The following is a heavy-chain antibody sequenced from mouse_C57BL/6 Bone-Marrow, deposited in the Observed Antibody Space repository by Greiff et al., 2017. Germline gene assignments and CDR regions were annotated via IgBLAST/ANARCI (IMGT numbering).Heavy chain of an antibody. V-gene: IGHV5-6*01. Sequence: EVQGVESGGDLVKPGGSLKLSCAASGFTFSSYGMSWVRQTPDQRLEWVATISSGGSYTYYPDSVKGRFTISRDNAKNTLYLQMSSLKSEDTAMYYCGRHRVYSSLFAYWGQGTLVTVSA. CDR3: GRHRVYSSLFAY. CDR2: ISSGGSYT. D-gene: IGHD1-1*01. CDR1: GFTFSSYG. J-gene: IGHJ3*01.